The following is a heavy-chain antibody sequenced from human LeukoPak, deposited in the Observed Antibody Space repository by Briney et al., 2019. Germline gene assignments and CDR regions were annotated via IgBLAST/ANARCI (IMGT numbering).Heavy chain of an antibody. J-gene: IGHJ4*02. D-gene: IGHD6-19*01. V-gene: IGHV3-30-3*01. CDR2: ISYDGSNK. CDR3: ARGIAVAGPFDY. Sequence: GASVKVSCKVSGYTLTELSMHWVRQAPGKGLEWVAVISYDGSNKYYADSVKGRFTISRDNSKNTLCLQMNSLRAEGTAVYYCARGIAVAGPFDYWGQGTLVTVSS. CDR1: GYTLTELS.